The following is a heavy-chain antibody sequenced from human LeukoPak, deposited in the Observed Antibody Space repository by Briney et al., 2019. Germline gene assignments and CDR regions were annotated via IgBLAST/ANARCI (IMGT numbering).Heavy chain of an antibody. V-gene: IGHV3-66*01. CDR1: GVTLSSNY. D-gene: IGHD3-22*01. CDR3: ARDGTRSMIVVVIDYYYGMDV. J-gene: IGHJ6*02. Sequence: GGSLRLSCAASGVTLSSNYMTWVRQAPGKGLEWVSVIYSSGSTYYADSVKGRFTISRDNAKNSLYLQMNSLRAEDTAVYYCARDGTRSMIVVVIDYYYGMDVWGQGTTVTVSS. CDR2: IYSSGST.